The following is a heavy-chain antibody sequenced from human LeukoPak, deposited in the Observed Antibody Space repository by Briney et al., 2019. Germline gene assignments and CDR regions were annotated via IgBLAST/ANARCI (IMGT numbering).Heavy chain of an antibody. J-gene: IGHJ4*02. D-gene: IGHD4-17*01. V-gene: IGHV5-51*01. CDR1: GYSFTSYW. CDR2: IYPGDSDA. CDR3: ARQLAVTDYGDYDY. Sequence: GESLKISCKGSGYSFTSYWIGWVRQMPGKGLEWMGIIYPGDSDARYSPSFQCQVTISADKSISTAYLQWSSLKASDTAMYYGARQLAVTDYGDYDYWGQGTLVTVSS.